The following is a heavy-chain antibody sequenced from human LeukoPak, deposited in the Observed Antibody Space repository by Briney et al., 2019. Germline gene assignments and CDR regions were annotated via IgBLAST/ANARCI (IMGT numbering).Heavy chain of an antibody. D-gene: IGHD2-2*01. CDR2: IIPILGIA. J-gene: IGHJ5*02. V-gene: IGHV1-69*02. Sequence: GSSVKVSCKASGGTFSSYTISWVRQAPGQGLEWMGRIIPILGIANYAQKFQGRVTITADKSTSTAYMELSSLRSEDTAVYYRARGWYCSSTSCRTLNWFDPWGQGTLVTVSS. CDR1: GGTFSSYT. CDR3: ARGWYCSSTSCRTLNWFDP.